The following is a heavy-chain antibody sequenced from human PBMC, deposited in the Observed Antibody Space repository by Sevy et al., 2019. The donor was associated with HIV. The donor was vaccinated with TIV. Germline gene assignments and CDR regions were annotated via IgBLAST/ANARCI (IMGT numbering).Heavy chain of an antibody. Sequence: GSLRLSCAASGFTFRTYAMNWVRQAPGKGLEWVSSITTSGRYTYSAASVEGRFTISRDNSQNTVYLQMNSLRVDDTAVYYCAKGYCSGGSCPRDYYYYGMDAWGQGTTVTVSS. CDR2: ITTSGRYT. J-gene: IGHJ6*02. CDR3: AKGYCSGGSCPRDYYYYGMDA. CDR1: GFTFRTYA. D-gene: IGHD2-15*01. V-gene: IGHV3-23*01.